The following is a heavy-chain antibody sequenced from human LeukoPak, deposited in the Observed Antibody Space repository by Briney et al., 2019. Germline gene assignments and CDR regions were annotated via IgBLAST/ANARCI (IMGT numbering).Heavy chain of an antibody. CDR1: GGSISSTSYY. D-gene: IGHD3-10*01. V-gene: IGHV3-74*01. Sequence: PPETLSLTCNVSGGSISSTSYYWGWIRQPPGKGLVWVSRISGDESTTNYADSVKGRFTIFRDNAKNTLFLQMNSLRVEDTAVYYCAGGSTLDRGLVYYWGQGTLVTVSS. CDR3: AGGSTLDRGLVYY. J-gene: IGHJ4*02. CDR2: ISGDESTT.